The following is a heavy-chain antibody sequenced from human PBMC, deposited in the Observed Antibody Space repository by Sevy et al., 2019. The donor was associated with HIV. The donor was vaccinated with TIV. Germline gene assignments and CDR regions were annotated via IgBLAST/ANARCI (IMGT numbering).Heavy chain of an antibody. D-gene: IGHD2-21*01. V-gene: IGHV1-8*01. CDR3: ARGLSYSYAKRGDWVNWYFDV. Sequence: ASVKVSCKASGYTFDSHDINWIRQAPGQGLEWMGWMNPNSGNTGYAQRFQGRVTMTRTSSISTAYMYLNDLRSEDTALYYCARGLSYSYAKRGDWVNWYFDVWGRGTLVTVSS. CDR2: MNPNSGNT. CDR1: GYTFDSHD. J-gene: IGHJ2*01.